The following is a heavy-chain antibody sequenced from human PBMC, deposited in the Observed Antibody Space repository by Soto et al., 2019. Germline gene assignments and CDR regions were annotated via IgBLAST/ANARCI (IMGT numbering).Heavy chain of an antibody. Sequence: EVQLVESGGGLVKPGGSLRLSCAASGFTFSSYSMNWVRQAPGKGLEWVSSISSSSSTIYYADSVKGRFTISRDNAKNSLYLQMNSLRAEDTAVYYCARTRGYSYGAYYYYYGMDVWGQGTTVTVSS. CDR3: ARTRGYSYGAYYYYYGMDV. CDR1: GFTFSSYS. CDR2: ISSSSSTI. V-gene: IGHV3-21*01. J-gene: IGHJ6*02. D-gene: IGHD5-18*01.